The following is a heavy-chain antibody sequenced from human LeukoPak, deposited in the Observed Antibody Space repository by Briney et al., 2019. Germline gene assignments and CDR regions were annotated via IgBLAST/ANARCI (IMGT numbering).Heavy chain of an antibody. V-gene: IGHV5-51*01. CDR2: IYPGDSDT. CDR3: ASRKEDWLHAFDI. Sequence: GESLKISCKGSGYSYTSYWIGWVRQMPGKGLEWMGIIYPGDSDTRYSPSFQGQVTISADKSISTAYLQWSSLKASDTAMYYCASRKEDWLHAFDIWGQGTMVTVSS. CDR1: GYSYTSYW. D-gene: IGHD3/OR15-3a*01. J-gene: IGHJ3*02.